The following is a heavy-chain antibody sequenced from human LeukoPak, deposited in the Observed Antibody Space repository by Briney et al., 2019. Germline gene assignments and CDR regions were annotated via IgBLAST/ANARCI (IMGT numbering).Heavy chain of an antibody. CDR2: IYTSGST. V-gene: IGHV4-4*07. J-gene: IGHJ5*02. CDR3: ARESYRILRFLEWPGGGNWFDP. CDR1: GGSISSYY. Sequence: PSETLSLTCTVSGGSISSYYWSWIRQPAGKGLEWNGRIYTSGSTNYNPSLKSRVTMSVDTSKNQFSLKPSSVTAADTAVYYCARESYRILRFLEWPGGGNWFDPWGQGTLVTVSS. D-gene: IGHD3-3*01.